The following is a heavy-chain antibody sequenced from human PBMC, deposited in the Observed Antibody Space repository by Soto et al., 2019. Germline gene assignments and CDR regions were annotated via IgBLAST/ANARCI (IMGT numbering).Heavy chain of an antibody. D-gene: IGHD5-18*01. Sequence: GASVKVSCKASGGTFSSYAISWVRQAPGQGLEWMGGIIPIFGTANYAQKFQGRVTITADESTSTAYMELRSLRSDDTAVYYCARDRRWEDPWIQLWTFDYWGQGTLVTVSS. V-gene: IGHV1-69*13. CDR1: GGTFSSYA. J-gene: IGHJ4*02. CDR3: ARDRRWEDPWIQLWTFDY. CDR2: IIPIFGTA.